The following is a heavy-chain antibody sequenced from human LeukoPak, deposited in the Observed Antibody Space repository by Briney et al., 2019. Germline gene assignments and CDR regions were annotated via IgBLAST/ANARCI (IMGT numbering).Heavy chain of an antibody. CDR1: GFTFSSYS. CDR2: ISSSSSTI. D-gene: IGHD3-10*01. CDR3: ARDSRMVRGALFDY. J-gene: IGHJ4*02. V-gene: IGHV3-48*01. Sequence: GGSLRLSCAASGFTFSSYSMNWVRQAPGKGLEWVSYISSSSSTIYYADSVKGRFTISRDNAKNSLYLQMNSLRAEDTAVYYCARDSRMVRGALFDYWGQGTLVTVSS.